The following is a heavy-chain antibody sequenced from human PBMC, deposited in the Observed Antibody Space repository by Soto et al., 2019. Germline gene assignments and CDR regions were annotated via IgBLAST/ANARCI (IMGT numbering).Heavy chain of an antibody. Sequence: GGSLRLSCAASGFTFDDYAMHWVRQAPGKGLEWVSGISWNSGSIGYADSVKGRFTISRDNAKNSLYLQMNSLRAEDTALYYCAKARLCSGGSCRNSEFDYWGQGTLVTVSS. J-gene: IGHJ4*02. CDR1: GFTFDDYA. V-gene: IGHV3-9*01. D-gene: IGHD2-15*01. CDR3: AKARLCSGGSCRNSEFDY. CDR2: ISWNSGSI.